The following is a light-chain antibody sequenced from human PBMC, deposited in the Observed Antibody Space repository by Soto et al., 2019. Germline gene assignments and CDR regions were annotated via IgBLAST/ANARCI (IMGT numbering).Light chain of an antibody. J-gene: IGKJ1*01. Sequence: DIQMTQSPSSLSASVGDRVTITCRASQGISNSSAWYQQRPGQVPKLLIYAASTLQSGVPSRFSGSGSGTDFTLTISSLQPEDVATYYCQEYHSAPWTFGQGTKVEIK. CDR1: QGISNS. V-gene: IGKV1-27*01. CDR3: QEYHSAPWT. CDR2: AAS.